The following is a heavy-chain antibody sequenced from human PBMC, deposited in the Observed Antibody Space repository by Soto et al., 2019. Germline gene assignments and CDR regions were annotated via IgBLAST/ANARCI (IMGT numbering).Heavy chain of an antibody. Sequence: SGPTLVNPTHTLTLTCTFSGFSLSTDDVGVGWIRQPPGKALDWLAVIYWDDDKRYSPSLKSRLTITKDTSKNQVPLTMTNMDPVDTATYFCARSKYSISSFDYWGQGALVTVSS. CDR3: ARSKYSISSFDY. J-gene: IGHJ4*02. CDR1: GFSLSTDDVG. CDR2: IYWDDDK. V-gene: IGHV2-5*02. D-gene: IGHD6-6*01.